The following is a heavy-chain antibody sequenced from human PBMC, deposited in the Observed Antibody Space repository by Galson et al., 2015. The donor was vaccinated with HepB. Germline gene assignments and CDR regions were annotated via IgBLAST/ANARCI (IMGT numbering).Heavy chain of an antibody. CDR3: TRELPVFSYRSYWFDP. D-gene: IGHD5-18*01. J-gene: IGHJ5*02. CDR2: IRSKAYGGTT. V-gene: IGHV3-49*03. Sequence: SLRLSCAASGFTFGDYAMSWFRQAPGKGLEWVGFIRSKAYGGTTEYAASVKGRFTISRDDSKSIAYLQMNSLKTEDTAVYYCTRELPVFSYRSYWFDPWGQGTLVTVSS. CDR1: GFTFGDYA.